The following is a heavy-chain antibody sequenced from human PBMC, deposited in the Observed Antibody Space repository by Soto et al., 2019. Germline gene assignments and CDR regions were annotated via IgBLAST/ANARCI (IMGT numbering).Heavy chain of an antibody. Sequence: ASVKVSCKASGYTFTSYAMHWVRQAPGQRLEWMGWINAGNGNTKYSQKFQGRVTITRDTSASTAYMELSSLRSEDTAVCYCARDRPRYCSGGSCYGFDYWGQGTLVTVSS. CDR1: GYTFTSYA. CDR3: ARDRPRYCSGGSCYGFDY. D-gene: IGHD2-15*01. CDR2: INAGNGNT. J-gene: IGHJ4*02. V-gene: IGHV1-3*01.